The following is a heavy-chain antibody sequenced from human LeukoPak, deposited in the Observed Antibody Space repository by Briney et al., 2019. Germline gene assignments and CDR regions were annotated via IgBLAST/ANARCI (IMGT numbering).Heavy chain of an antibody. CDR2: INHSGST. J-gene: IGHJ4*02. V-gene: IGHV4-34*01. CDR3: AGDYRGSLDY. D-gene: IGHD3-10*01. Sequence: SETLSLTCAVYGGSFSGYYWSWIRQPPGKGLEWIGEINHSGSTNSNPSLKSRVTISVDTSKNQFSLKLTSVTAADTAVYYCAGDYRGSLDYWGQGTLVTVFS. CDR1: GGSFSGYY.